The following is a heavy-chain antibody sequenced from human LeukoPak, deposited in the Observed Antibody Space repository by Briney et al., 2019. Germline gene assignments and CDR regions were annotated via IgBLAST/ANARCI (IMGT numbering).Heavy chain of an antibody. CDR1: GGSFSGYY. CDR3: ARGGVGGYCSGGSCYTPLYFDY. J-gene: IGHJ4*02. Sequence: SETLSLTCAVYGGSFSGYYWSWIRPPPGKGREWIGEINHSGSTNYNPSLKSRVTISVDTSKNQFSLKLSSVPAAHTAVYYCARGGVGGYCSGGSCYTPLYFDYWGQGTLVTVSS. V-gene: IGHV4-34*01. CDR2: INHSGST. D-gene: IGHD2-15*01.